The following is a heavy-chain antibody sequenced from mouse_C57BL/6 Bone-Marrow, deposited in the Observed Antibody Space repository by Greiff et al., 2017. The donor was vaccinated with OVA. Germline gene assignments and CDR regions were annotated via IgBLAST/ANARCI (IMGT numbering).Heavy chain of an antibody. CDR2: ISSGSSTI. V-gene: IGHV5-17*01. CDR1: GFTFSDYG. CDR3: ARHYGSSYRYFDV. Sequence: DVKLVESGGGLVKPGGSLKLSCAASGFTFSDYGMHWVRQAPEKGLEWVAYISSGSSTIYYADTVKGRFTISRDNAKNTLFLQMTSLRSEDTAMYYCARHYGSSYRYFDVWGTGTTVTVSS. D-gene: IGHD1-1*01. J-gene: IGHJ1*03.